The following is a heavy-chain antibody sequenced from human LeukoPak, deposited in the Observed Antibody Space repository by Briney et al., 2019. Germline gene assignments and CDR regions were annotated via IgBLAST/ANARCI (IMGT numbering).Heavy chain of an antibody. V-gene: IGHV3-48*03. CDR1: GFTFSSYE. J-gene: IGHJ5*02. CDR3: ARLGIASAGNINWFDP. D-gene: IGHD6-13*01. CDR2: ISSSGSTI. Sequence: GGSLRLSCAASGFTFSSYEMNWVRQAPGKGLEWVSYISSSGSTIYYADSVKGRFTISRDNAKNSLYLQMNSLRAEDTAVYYCARLGIASAGNINWFDPWGQGTLVTVSS.